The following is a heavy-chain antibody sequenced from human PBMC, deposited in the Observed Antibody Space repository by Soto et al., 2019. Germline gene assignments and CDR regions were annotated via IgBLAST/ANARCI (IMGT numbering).Heavy chain of an antibody. J-gene: IGHJ4*02. CDR1: GGTFSNYS. V-gene: IGHV1-69*02. D-gene: IGHD2-15*01. CDR3: ARTLGGGNVNFDH. CDR2: IIPILALA. Sequence: SVKVSCKASGGTFSNYSISWVRQAPGQGLEWMGRIIPILALANYAQKFQGRVAITADNSTSTAYMELSSLRSEDTAVYYCARTLGGGNVNFDHWGQGSLGTVAS.